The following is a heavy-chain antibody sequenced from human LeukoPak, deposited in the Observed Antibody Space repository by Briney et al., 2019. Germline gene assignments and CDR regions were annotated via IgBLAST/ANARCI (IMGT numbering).Heavy chain of an antibody. CDR2: INPSGGST. CDR3: AKDLVLRFLEWPSFDY. J-gene: IGHJ4*02. Sequence: ASVKVSCKASGYTFTSYYMHWVRQAPGQGLEWMGIINPSGGSTSYAQKFQGRVTMTRDMSTSTVYMELSSLRSEDTAVYYCAKDLVLRFLEWPSFDYWGQGTLVTVSS. V-gene: IGHV1-46*01. CDR1: GYTFTSYY. D-gene: IGHD3-3*01.